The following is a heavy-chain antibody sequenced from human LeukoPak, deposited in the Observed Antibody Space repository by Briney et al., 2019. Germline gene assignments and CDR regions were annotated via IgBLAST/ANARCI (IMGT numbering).Heavy chain of an antibody. D-gene: IGHD2-21*01. Sequence: GRSLRLSCAASGFTFSNYGMHWVRQAPGKGLEWVAFIPYDGSNKYYADSLKGRCTITRDNSKNTLYLQMNSLRAEDTAIYYCAKDICGGDCYPHGGYWGQGTLVTVSS. CDR3: AKDICGGDCYPHGGY. J-gene: IGHJ4*02. CDR1: GFTFSNYG. V-gene: IGHV3-30*02. CDR2: IPYDGSNK.